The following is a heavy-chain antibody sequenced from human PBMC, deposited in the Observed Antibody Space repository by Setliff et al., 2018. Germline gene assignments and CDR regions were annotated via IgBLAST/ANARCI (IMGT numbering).Heavy chain of an antibody. CDR2: ISAYTGNT. V-gene: IGHV1-18*01. J-gene: IGHJ1*01. CDR3: SRLVRYCSRTTCQTASGAEL. D-gene: IGHD2-2*01. CDR1: GDTFNTYT. Sequence: ASVKVSCKVSGDTFNTYTLSWVRQAPGQGLEWMGWISAYTGNTNYAQKLQGRVTMTTDSSTNTAYLELRGLTSDDTAVYYCSRLVRYCSRTTCQTASGAELWGQGTLVTVSS.